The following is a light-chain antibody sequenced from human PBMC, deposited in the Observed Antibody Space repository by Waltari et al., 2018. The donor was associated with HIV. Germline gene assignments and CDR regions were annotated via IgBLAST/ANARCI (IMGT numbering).Light chain of an antibody. CDR3: CAYAGSTTYVI. CDR1: SSDVGNYNV. Sequence: QSALTQPASVSGSPGQSITIPCTGTSSDVGNYNVFSCYQQHPGKAPKLMIYEVSKRPSGVSNRFSGSKSGNTASLTISGLQAEDEADYYCCAYAGSTTYVIFGGGTKLTVL. CDR2: EVS. J-gene: IGLJ2*01. V-gene: IGLV2-23*02.